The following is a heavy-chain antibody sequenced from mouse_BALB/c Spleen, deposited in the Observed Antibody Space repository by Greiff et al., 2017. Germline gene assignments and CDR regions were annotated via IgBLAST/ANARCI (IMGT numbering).Heavy chain of an antibody. CDR2: IYPGSGST. CDR3: TLYYYYAMDD. Sequence: LQQPGSELVRPGASVKLSCKASGYTFTSYWMHWVKQRPGQGLEWIGNIYPGSGSTNYDEKFKSKATLTVDTSSSTAYMQLSSLTSEDSAVYYCTLYYYYAMDDWGQGTSVTVSS. V-gene: IGHV1S22*01. J-gene: IGHJ4*01. CDR1: GYTFTSYW. D-gene: IGHD2-1*01.